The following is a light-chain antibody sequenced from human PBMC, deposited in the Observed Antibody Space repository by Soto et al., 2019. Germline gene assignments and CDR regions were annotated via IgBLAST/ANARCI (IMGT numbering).Light chain of an antibody. Sequence: DIQMTQSPSSLSASVGDRVTITCQASQDISNYLNWYQQKRGKAPKLLIYDASNLETGVPSRFSGSGSGTDFTFTISSLQPEDIATYYCQQYDNLQLTFGGGTKVEIK. V-gene: IGKV1-33*01. J-gene: IGKJ4*01. CDR3: QQYDNLQLT. CDR1: QDISNY. CDR2: DAS.